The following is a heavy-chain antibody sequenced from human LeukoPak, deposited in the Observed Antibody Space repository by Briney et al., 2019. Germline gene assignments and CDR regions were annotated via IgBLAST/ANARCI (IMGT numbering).Heavy chain of an antibody. CDR1: GFTFNAYS. J-gene: IGHJ4*02. CDR3: ARKVPSAQSDF. CDR2: ISESSYHI. Sequence: GGSLRLSCAVSGFTFNAYSMMWVRQAPGKGLEWVSSISESSYHIYYADSVKGRFTISRDNAKNSLYLQMNSLRVDDTAVYYCARKVPSAQSDFWGQGTLVTVSS. V-gene: IGHV3-21*01.